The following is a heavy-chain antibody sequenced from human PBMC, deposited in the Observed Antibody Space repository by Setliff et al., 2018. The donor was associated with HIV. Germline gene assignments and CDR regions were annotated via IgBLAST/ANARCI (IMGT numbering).Heavy chain of an antibody. CDR3: ARPQWELGVDYYGMDV. CDR1: GYTFTSYG. CDR2: INAGNGNT. V-gene: IGHV1-18*01. Sequence: GASVKVSCKASGYTFTSYGISWVRQAPGQRLEWMGWINAGNGNTKYSQKFQGRVTITADKSTSTAYMELSSLRSEDTAVYYCARPQWELGVDYYGMDVWGQGTTVTVS. J-gene: IGHJ6*02. D-gene: IGHD1-26*01.